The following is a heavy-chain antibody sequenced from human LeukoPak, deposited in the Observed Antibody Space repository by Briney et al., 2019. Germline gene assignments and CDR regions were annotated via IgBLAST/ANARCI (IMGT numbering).Heavy chain of an antibody. J-gene: IGHJ5*02. D-gene: IGHD6-19*01. CDR2: IKSNTDGGTT. CDR3: ATRGITVSGLGS. Sequence: GGSLRLSCAASGFTFNYAWMNWVRQAPGKGLEWVGRIKSNTDGGTTDYAAPVKGRFTISRDDSKNMLYLQMNSLKTEDTAVYYCATRGITVSGLGSWGQGTLVTVSS. CDR1: GFTFNYAW. V-gene: IGHV3-15*01.